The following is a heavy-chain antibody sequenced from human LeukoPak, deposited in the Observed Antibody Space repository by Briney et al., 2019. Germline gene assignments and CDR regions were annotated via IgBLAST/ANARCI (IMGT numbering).Heavy chain of an antibody. CDR3: ARPGIAVAGPIDY. CDR2: IKQDGSEK. J-gene: IGHJ4*02. D-gene: IGHD6-19*01. V-gene: IGHV3-7*01. Sequence: GGSLRLSCAASGFAFSAYWMHWVRQAPGKGLEWVANIKQDGSEKYYVDSVKGRFTISRDNAKNSLYLQMNSLRAEDTAVYYCARPGIAVAGPIDYWGQGTLVTVSS. CDR1: GFAFSAYW.